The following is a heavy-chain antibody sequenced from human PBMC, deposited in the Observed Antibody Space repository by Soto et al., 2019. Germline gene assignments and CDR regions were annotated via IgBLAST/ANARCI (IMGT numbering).Heavy chain of an antibody. J-gene: IGHJ6*02. Sequence: GGSLRLSCAASGFTVTAHYVAWVRQAPGRGLEWVSLIYSGGGKYYADSVKGRFTISRDTSEKTFYLQMNSLRSEDTAVYYCARSDPAYAYGLNVWGQGTTVTVSS. CDR2: IYSGGGK. CDR3: ARSDPAYAYGLNV. V-gene: IGHV3-53*01. D-gene: IGHD3-10*01. CDR1: GFTVTAHY.